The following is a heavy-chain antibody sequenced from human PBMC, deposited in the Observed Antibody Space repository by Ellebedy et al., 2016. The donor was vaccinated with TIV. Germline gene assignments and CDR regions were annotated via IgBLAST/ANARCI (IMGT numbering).Heavy chain of an antibody. CDR1: GFSFSSYP. V-gene: IGHV3-23*01. CDR2: HYASDGKT. CDR3: ARWRWLQSEFDH. J-gene: IGHJ4*02. Sequence: GGSLRLXXAASGFSFSSYPMSWVRQSPGKGLEWVSTHYASDGKTYYADSVKGRFTISRDTSKNTLHLQMNSLRAEDTAVYYCARWRWLQSEFDHWGQGTLVTVSS. D-gene: IGHD5-24*01.